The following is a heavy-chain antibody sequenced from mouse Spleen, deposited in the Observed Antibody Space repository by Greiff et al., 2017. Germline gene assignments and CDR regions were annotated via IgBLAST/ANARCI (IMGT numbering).Heavy chain of an antibody. Sequence: EVQLQQSGPELVKPGASVKISCKASGYTFTDYYMNWVKQSHGKSLEWIGDINPNNGGTSYNQKFKGKATLTVDKSSSTAYMELRSLTSEDSAVYYCARNLWDDYFDYWGQGTTLTVSS. CDR1: GYTFTDYY. D-gene: IGHD4-1*01. V-gene: IGHV1-26*01. CDR2: INPNNGGT. CDR3: ARNLWDDYFDY. J-gene: IGHJ2*01.